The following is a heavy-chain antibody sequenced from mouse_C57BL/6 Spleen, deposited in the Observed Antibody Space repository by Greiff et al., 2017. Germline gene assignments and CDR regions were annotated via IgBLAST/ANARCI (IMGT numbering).Heavy chain of an antibody. V-gene: IGHV1-62-2*01. J-gene: IGHJ1*03. D-gene: IGHD1-1*01. CDR1: GYTFTEYT. CDR3: AKHEDTYGSSWYFDV. Sequence: VQLVQSGAELVKPGASVKLSCKASGYTFTEYTIHWVKQRSGQGLEWIGWFYPGSGGTKYNEKFKDKATLTADKSSSTAYMELSRLTSEDSAVYFCAKHEDTYGSSWYFDVWGTGTTVTVSS. CDR2: FYPGSGGT.